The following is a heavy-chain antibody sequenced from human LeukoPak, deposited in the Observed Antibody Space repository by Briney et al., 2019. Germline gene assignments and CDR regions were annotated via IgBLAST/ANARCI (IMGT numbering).Heavy chain of an antibody. J-gene: IGHJ4*02. Sequence: GGSLRLSCAASGFSFSDNYMSWIRQAPGKGLEWVSYISNSGSYTNYPDSVKGRFTISRDNARNTLYLQMNSLRADDTAVYYCARVYVGTDTVDFDYWGQGTLVTVSS. CDR2: ISNSGSYT. V-gene: IGHV3-11*06. CDR1: GFSFSDNY. D-gene: IGHD5-18*01. CDR3: ARVYVGTDTVDFDY.